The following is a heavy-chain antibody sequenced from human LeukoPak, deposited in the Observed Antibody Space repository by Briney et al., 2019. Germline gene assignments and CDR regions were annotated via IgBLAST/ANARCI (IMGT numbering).Heavy chain of an antibody. CDR2: ISYDGSNK. CDR1: GFTFSSYG. CDR3: AKDQAYYDILTGAFWGAFDI. Sequence: GGSLRLSCAASGFTFSSYGMHWVRQAPGKGLEWVAVISYDGSNKYYADSVKGRFTISRDNSKNTLYLQMNSLRAEDTAVYYCAKDQAYYDILTGAFWGAFDIWGQGTMVTVSS. D-gene: IGHD3-9*01. V-gene: IGHV3-30*18. J-gene: IGHJ3*02.